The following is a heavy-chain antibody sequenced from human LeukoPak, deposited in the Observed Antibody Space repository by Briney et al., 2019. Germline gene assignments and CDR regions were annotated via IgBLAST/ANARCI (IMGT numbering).Heavy chain of an antibody. V-gene: IGHV3-30*03. CDR1: GVTFSSYG. CDR3: AGGYSYGSYFDY. J-gene: IGHJ4*02. Sequence: PGRSPRLSCAASGVTFSSYGMHWVRQAPGKGLEWVAVISYDGSNKYYADSVKGRFTISRDHSKNTLYLQMNRLRAEDTAVYYCAGGYSYGSYFDYWGQGTLVTVHS. D-gene: IGHD5-18*01. CDR2: ISYDGSNK.